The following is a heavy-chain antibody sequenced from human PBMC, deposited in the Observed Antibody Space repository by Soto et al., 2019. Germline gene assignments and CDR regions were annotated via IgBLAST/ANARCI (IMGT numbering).Heavy chain of an antibody. D-gene: IGHD3-3*01. Sequence: PSETLSLTCAVYGGSFSGYYWSWIRQPPGRGLEWIGEINHSGSTNYNPSLKSRVTISVDTSKNQFSLKLSSVTAAGTAVYYCARGPVTTFGVVIIRGWFDPWGQGTLVTVSS. CDR3: ARGPVTTFGVVIIRGWFDP. J-gene: IGHJ5*02. V-gene: IGHV4-34*01. CDR1: GGSFSGYY. CDR2: INHSGST.